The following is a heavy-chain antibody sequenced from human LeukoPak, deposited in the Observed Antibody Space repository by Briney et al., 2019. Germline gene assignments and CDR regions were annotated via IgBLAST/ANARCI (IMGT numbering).Heavy chain of an antibody. Sequence: GGSLRLSCAASGFTFSTSWMNWVRQAPGKGLEWVSSISSSSSYIYYADSVKGRFTISRDNAKNSLYLQMNSLRAEDTAVYYCARLRGAYRTYCSGGSCQMGYGMDVWGQGTTVTVSS. J-gene: IGHJ6*02. CDR2: ISSSSSYI. V-gene: IGHV3-21*01. CDR1: GFTFSTSW. D-gene: IGHD2-15*01. CDR3: ARLRGAYRTYCSGGSCQMGYGMDV.